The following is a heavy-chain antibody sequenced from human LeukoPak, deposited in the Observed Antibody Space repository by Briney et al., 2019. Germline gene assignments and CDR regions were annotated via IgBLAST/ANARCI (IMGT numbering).Heavy chain of an antibody. Sequence: PSETLSLTCTVSGGSMSNYYWSWIRQPPGKGLEWIGYIYYSGSTNYNPSLKSRVTMSVDTSKNQFSLKLSSVTAADTAVYYCARDLGVNYFDYWGQGTLVTVSS. V-gene: IGHV4-59*12. D-gene: IGHD3-10*01. CDR1: GGSMSNYY. CDR3: ARDLGVNYFDY. J-gene: IGHJ4*02. CDR2: IYYSGST.